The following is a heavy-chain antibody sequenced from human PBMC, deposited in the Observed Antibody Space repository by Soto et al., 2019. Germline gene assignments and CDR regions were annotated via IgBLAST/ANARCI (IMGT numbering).Heavy chain of an antibody. J-gene: IGHJ5*02. CDR2: MNPSTGNT. Sequence: QVQLVQSGAEVKKPGASVKVSCKASGYTFTSYDVIWVRQATGQGLEWMGWMNPSTGNTDSAEKFQGRLTMTRNTSISTDYMELSSLSFEDTAVDYCARGRIIVAGGFDPWGQGTLVTVSS. V-gene: IGHV1-8*01. CDR3: ARGRIIVAGGFDP. CDR1: GYTFTSYD. D-gene: IGHD6-19*01.